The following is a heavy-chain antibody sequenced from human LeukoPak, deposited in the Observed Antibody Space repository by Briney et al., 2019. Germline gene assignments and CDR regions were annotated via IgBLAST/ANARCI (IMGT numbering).Heavy chain of an antibody. CDR1: GFTFSSYS. CDR3: ARLRGYCSSTSCYFDP. V-gene: IGHV3-48*01. D-gene: IGHD2-2*01. CDR2: ISSSSSTI. J-gene: IGHJ5*02. Sequence: GGSLRLSCAASGFTFSSYSMNWVRQAPGKGLEWVSYISSSSSTIYYADSVKGRFTIPRDNAKNSLYLQMNSLRAEDTAVYYCARLRGYCSSTSCYFDPWGQGTLVTVSS.